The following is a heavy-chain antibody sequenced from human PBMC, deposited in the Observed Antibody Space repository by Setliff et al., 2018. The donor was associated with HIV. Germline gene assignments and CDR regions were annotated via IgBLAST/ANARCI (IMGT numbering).Heavy chain of an antibody. CDR2: VFFSGVA. CDR3: ARDLASSYFDF. D-gene: IGHD3-16*01. V-gene: IGHV4-59*01. CDR1: GGSFSGNY. Sequence: SETLSLTCAVYGGSFSGNYWSWIRQPPGKGLEWIGNVFFSGVATYNPSLKSRVTVSIQTSRSQFSLTLRSVTAADTATYYCARDLASSYFDFWGQGALVTVSS. J-gene: IGHJ4*02.